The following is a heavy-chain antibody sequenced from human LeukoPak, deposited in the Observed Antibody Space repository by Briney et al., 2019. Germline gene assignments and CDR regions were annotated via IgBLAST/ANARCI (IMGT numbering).Heavy chain of an antibody. CDR1: GYTFTSYY. J-gene: IGHJ1*01. CDR3: ARGGLSGSYYDYVHH. Sequence: ASVKVSCKASGYTFTSYYMHWVRQAPGQGLEWMGWINPNSGATYYAQKFQGGVTMARDTSISTAYMELSRLTSDDTAVYFCARGGLSGSYYDYVHHWGQGTLVTVSS. CDR2: INPNSGAT. D-gene: IGHD1-26*01. V-gene: IGHV1-2*02.